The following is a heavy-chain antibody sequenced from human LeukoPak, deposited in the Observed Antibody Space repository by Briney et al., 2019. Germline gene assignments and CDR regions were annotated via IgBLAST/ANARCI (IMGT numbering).Heavy chain of an antibody. Sequence: PGRSLRLSCAASGFTFSSYGMHWVRQAPGKGLEWVAVIWYDGSNKYYADSVKGRFTISRDNSKNTLYLQMNSLRAEDTAAYYCAKDGGYSYDQGDWFDPWGQGTLVTVSS. D-gene: IGHD5-18*01. CDR3: AKDGGYSYDQGDWFDP. CDR2: IWYDGSNK. CDR1: GFTFSSYG. V-gene: IGHV3-33*06. J-gene: IGHJ5*02.